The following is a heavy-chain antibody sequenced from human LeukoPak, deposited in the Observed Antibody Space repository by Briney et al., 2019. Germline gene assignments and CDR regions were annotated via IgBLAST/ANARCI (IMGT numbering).Heavy chain of an antibody. CDR1: GGSFSGYY. D-gene: IGHD3-22*01. CDR2: INHSGST. CDR3: ARRHYYDSSGSPFDY. J-gene: IGHJ4*02. V-gene: IGHV4-34*01. Sequence: SETLSLTCAVYGGSFSGYYWSWIRQPPGKGLEWIGEINHSGSTNYNPSLKSRVTISVDTSKNQFSLKLSSVTAADTAVYYCARRHYYDSSGSPFDYWGQGTPVTVSS.